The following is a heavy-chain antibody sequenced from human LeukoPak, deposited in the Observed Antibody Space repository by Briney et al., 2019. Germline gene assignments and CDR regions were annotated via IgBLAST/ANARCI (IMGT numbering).Heavy chain of an antibody. D-gene: IGHD2-2*01. Sequence: GASVKVSCKASGYTFTGYYMHWVRQAPGQGLEWMGWINPNSGGTNYAQKFQGRVTMTEDTSTDTAYMELSSLRSEDTAVYYCAASSGLMAFDIWGQGTMVTVSS. CDR1: GYTFTGYY. CDR2: INPNSGGT. CDR3: AASSGLMAFDI. V-gene: IGHV1-2*02. J-gene: IGHJ3*02.